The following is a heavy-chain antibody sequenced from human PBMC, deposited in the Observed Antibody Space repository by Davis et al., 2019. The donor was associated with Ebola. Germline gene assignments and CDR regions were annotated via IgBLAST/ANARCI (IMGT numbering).Heavy chain of an antibody. CDR1: GFTFSSYW. CDR3: AKGSYLDY. CDR2: ISSSSRYI. V-gene: IGHV3-21*01. D-gene: IGHD3-10*01. J-gene: IGHJ4*02. Sequence: GGSLRLSCAASGFTFSSYWMSWVRQAPGKGLEWVSSISSSSRYIYYADSVKGRFTISRDNAKNSLYLQMNSLRAEDTAVYYCAKGSYLDYWGQGTLVTVSS.